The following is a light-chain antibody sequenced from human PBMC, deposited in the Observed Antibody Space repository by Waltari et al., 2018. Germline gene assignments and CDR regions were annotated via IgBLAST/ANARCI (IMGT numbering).Light chain of an antibody. CDR2: VGF. CDR1: QSLLHRTGNNY. Sequence: DVAMTQSPLSLPVRLGEPASISCSSNQSLLHRTGNNYLDWYLQKPGRSPHLRMYVGFNRASGVPDRCSGSGSGTDFTLKISRVEAEDVGLYYCMQALQNPPTFGRGTRVEI. V-gene: IGKV2-28*01. J-gene: IGKJ2*01. CDR3: MQALQNPPT.